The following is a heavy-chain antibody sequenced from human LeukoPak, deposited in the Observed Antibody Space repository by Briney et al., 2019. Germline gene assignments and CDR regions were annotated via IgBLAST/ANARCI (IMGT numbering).Heavy chain of an antibody. V-gene: IGHV3-30*02. CDR3: ARRLGNSYYYYYYMDV. D-gene: IGHD7-27*01. Sequence: GGSLRLSCAASGFTFSSNGMHWVRQAPGKGLEWVAFIRYDGSNKYYADPVKGRFTISRDNSKNTLYLQMNSLRAEDTAVYYCARRLGNSYYYYYYMDVWGKGTTVTVSS. CDR2: IRYDGSNK. CDR1: GFTFSSNG. J-gene: IGHJ6*03.